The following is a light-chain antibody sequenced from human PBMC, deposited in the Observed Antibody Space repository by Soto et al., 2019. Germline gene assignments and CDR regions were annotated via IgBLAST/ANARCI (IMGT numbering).Light chain of an antibody. CDR2: GAS. CDR3: QQYNTWPT. CDR1: QRVSSN. Sequence: EIVMTQSPATLSVSSGERATLSCRASQRVSSNLAWYQQKPGQAPRLLIYGASTRATGIPARFSGSGSGTEFTLTISSQQSEDFPVYYCQQYNTWPTFGQGTKGEI. J-gene: IGKJ1*01. V-gene: IGKV3-15*01.